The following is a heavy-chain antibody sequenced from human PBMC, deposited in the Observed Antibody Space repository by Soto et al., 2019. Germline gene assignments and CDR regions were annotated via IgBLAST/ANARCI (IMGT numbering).Heavy chain of an antibody. Sequence: ASVKFSCKASGFSFTGYYIHWVRQAPGQGLEWMGWINPNSGGTNYAQKFQGRVTMTRDTSISTAYMELSRLRSDDTAVYYCARASSGSYAPWGQGTLVTVSS. CDR2: INPNSGGT. CDR1: GFSFTGYY. V-gene: IGHV1-2*02. J-gene: IGHJ5*02. D-gene: IGHD1-26*01. CDR3: ARASSGSYAP.